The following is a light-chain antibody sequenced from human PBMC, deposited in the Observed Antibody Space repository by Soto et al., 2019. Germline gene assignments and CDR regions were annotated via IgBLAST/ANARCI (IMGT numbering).Light chain of an antibody. CDR1: SSDVGAYNY. Sequence: QSALTQPASVSGSPGQSITISCTGTSSDVGAYNYVSWYQQHPGKAPKLMIYEVSYRPSGVSDRFSGSRSGNTASLTISGLRAEDEFDYYCSSYTSSTTWVFGGGTKLTVL. CDR3: SSYTSSTTWV. V-gene: IGLV2-14*01. J-gene: IGLJ3*02. CDR2: EVS.